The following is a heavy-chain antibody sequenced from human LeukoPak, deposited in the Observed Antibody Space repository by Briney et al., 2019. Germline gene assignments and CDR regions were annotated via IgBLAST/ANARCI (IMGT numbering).Heavy chain of an antibody. CDR1: GFTFSSYS. CDR3: ARDESAFDI. CDR2: ISSSSSYI. V-gene: IGHV3-21*01. Sequence: GGSLRLSCAASGFTFSSYSMNWVRQAPGKGLEWVLSISSSSSYIYHADSVKGRFTISRDNAKNSLYLQMNSLRAEDTAVYYCARDESAFDIWGQGTMVTVSS. J-gene: IGHJ3*02.